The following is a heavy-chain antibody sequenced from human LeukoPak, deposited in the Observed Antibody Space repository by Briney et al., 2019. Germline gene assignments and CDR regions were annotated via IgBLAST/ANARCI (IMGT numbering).Heavy chain of an antibody. CDR3: ARGLAVVTAIRPYNWFDP. J-gene: IGHJ5*02. V-gene: IGHV3-48*01. CDR1: GFTFSSYS. D-gene: IGHD2-21*02. Sequence: GGSLRLSCAASGFTFSSYSMNWVRQAPGKGLEWVSYISSSSSTIYYADSVKGRFTISRDNAKNSLYLQMNSLRAEDTAVYYCARGLAVVTAIRPYNWFDPWGQGTLVTVSS. CDR2: ISSSSSTI.